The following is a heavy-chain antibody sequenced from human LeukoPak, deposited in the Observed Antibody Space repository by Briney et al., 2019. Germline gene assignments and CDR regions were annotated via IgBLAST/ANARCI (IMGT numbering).Heavy chain of an antibody. Sequence: ASVKVSCKASGYTFSDYHMHWVRQAPGQGLEWMGRIIPSGGSTTYAQKFQGRVTMTRDMSTNTVYMELSSLRSEDTAVYYCARGSSYGFSMGYWGQGTLVAVSS. CDR1: GYTFSDYH. CDR3: ARGSSYGFSMGY. CDR2: IIPSGGST. D-gene: IGHD5-18*01. V-gene: IGHV1-46*01. J-gene: IGHJ4*02.